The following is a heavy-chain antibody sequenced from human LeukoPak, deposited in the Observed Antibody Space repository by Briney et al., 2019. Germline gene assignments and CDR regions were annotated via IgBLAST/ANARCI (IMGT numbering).Heavy chain of an antibody. CDR2: INHSGST. CDR3: ARGPGNGDYGVGYMDV. Sequence: PSETLSLTCGVYGGSFSGYFWNWIRQPPGKGLEWIGEINHSGSTNYNPSLKSRVTIAVDTSKKQFSLKLSSVTAADTAVYYCARGPGNGDYGVGYMDVWGKGTTVTVSS. CDR1: GGSFSGYF. V-gene: IGHV4-34*01. D-gene: IGHD4-17*01. J-gene: IGHJ6*03.